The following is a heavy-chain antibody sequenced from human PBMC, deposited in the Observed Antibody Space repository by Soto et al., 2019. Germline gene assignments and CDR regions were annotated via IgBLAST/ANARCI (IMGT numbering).Heavy chain of an antibody. J-gene: IGHJ4*02. CDR1: GFTFSSYG. D-gene: IGHD5-12*01. CDR3: ARQLLRGATQLRSPFDY. CDR2: IWYDGSNK. V-gene: IGHV3-33*01. Sequence: QVQLVESGGGVVQPGRSLRLSCAASGFTFSSYGMHWVRQAPGKGLEWVAVIWYDGSNKYYADSVKGRFTISRDNSKNPLYLQMNSLRAEDTAVYYCARQLLRGATQLRSPFDYWGQGTLVTVSS.